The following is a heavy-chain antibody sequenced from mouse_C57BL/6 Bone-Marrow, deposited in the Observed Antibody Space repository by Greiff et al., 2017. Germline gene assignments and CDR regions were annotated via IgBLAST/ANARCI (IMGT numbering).Heavy chain of an antibody. CDR2: INPYSSVI. D-gene: IGHD2-4*01. Sequence: EVQLQQSGPELVKPGASVKISCKASGYSFTGYYMHWVKQRHGNMLDWIGYINPYSSVIRYDEKFKGKATLSVDNSSSTTYMELRSLTSEDSAVYYCAWRLHAFAYWGRGTGVTVT. CDR3: AWRLHAFAY. J-gene: IGHJ3*01. V-gene: IGHV1-31*01. CDR1: GYSFTGYY.